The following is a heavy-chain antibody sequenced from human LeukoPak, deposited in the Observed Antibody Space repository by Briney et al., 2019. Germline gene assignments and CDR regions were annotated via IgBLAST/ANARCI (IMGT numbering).Heavy chain of an antibody. Sequence: SETLSLTCAVSGGSISSSNWWSWVRQPPGKGLEWIGEINHSGSTNYNPSLKSRVTISVDTSKNQFSLKLSSVTAADTAVYYCARREGGVIINWGQGTLVTVSS. J-gene: IGHJ4*02. CDR1: GGSISSSNW. V-gene: IGHV4-4*02. D-gene: IGHD3-10*01. CDR2: INHSGST. CDR3: ARREGGVIIN.